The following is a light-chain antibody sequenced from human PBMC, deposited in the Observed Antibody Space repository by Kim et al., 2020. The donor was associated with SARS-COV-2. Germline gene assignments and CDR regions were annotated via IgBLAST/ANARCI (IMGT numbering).Light chain of an antibody. CDR3: ASYSVANTWL. CDR1: SRDIGTYKY. CDR2: DVS. V-gene: IGLV2-14*03. J-gene: IGLJ2*01. Sequence: QSALTQPASVSGSPGQSITISCTGTSRDIGTYKYVSWYRQYPGKAPSLLIFDVSFRPSGVSDRFSGSKSATTASLTISGLQPDDEGTYFCASYSVANTWLFGGGTQLTVL.